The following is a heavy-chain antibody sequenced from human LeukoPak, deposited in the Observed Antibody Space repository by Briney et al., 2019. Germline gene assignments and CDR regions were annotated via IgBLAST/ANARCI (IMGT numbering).Heavy chain of an antibody. Sequence: GASVKVSCKASGYTFTSYGISWVRQAPGQGLEWMGWISAYNGNTNYAQKLQGRVTMTTDTSTSTAYMELRSLRSDDTAVYYCASTALLWFGEPLSYWGQGTLVTVSS. V-gene: IGHV1-18*01. D-gene: IGHD3-10*01. CDR1: GYTFTSYG. CDR2: ISAYNGNT. J-gene: IGHJ4*02. CDR3: ASTALLWFGEPLSY.